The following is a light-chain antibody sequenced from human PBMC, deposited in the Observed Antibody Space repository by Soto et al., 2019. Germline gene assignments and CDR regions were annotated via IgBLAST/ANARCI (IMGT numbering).Light chain of an antibody. CDR3: SASTHSNTVI. CDR1: SSDVAAYNF. Sequence: QSALTQPASVSGSPGQSITISCTGTSSDVAAYNFVSWYQQHPGEVPKLMIYEVIKRPSGISDRFSGSKSGNTASLTISGLQDEDEADYYCSASTHSNTVIFGGGTKLTVL. CDR2: EVI. J-gene: IGLJ2*01. V-gene: IGLV2-14*03.